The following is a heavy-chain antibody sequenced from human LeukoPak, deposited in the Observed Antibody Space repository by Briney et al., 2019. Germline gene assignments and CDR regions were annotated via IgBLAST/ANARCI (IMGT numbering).Heavy chain of an antibody. CDR1: GFTFSSYS. CDR2: ISSSSTTI. CDR3: AKDAVPLPAAIRP. Sequence: GGSLRLSCAASGFTFSSYSMNWVRQAPGKGLEWVSYISSSSTTIYYADSVKGRFTISRDNSKNTLYLQMNSLRTEDTAVYYCAKDAVPLPAAIRPWGQGTLVTVSS. J-gene: IGHJ5*02. V-gene: IGHV3-48*01. D-gene: IGHD2-2*01.